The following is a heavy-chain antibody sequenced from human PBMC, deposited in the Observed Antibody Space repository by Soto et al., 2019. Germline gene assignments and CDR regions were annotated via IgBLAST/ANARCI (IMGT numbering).Heavy chain of an antibody. CDR1: GGTFNNYP. CDR3: ARGRGYSGDDHYYYFDMDV. CDR2: SIPIFGTA. V-gene: IGHV1-69*01. D-gene: IGHD5-12*01. J-gene: IGHJ6*02. Sequence: QVQLVQSGAEVKKPASSVKVSCKASGGTFNNYPITWVRQAPGEGLEWMGGSIPIFGTANYAQNFQGRVTISVDESTSTASMELSSLRSEDTAVYYCARGRGYSGDDHYYYFDMDVWGQGTTVTVS.